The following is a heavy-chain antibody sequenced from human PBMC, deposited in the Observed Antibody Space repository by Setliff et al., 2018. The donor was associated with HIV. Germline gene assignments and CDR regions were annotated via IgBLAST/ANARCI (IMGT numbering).Heavy chain of an antibody. D-gene: IGHD3-22*01. Sequence: GGSLRLSCAASGFTFSDYSMNWFRQTPGKGLEWVSFIHSSSSRIYYADSVKGRFIISRDNAKNALYLQMNSLRAEDTAVYYCARDWGEHYDSSGFSSWGQGTLVTVSS. CDR1: GFTFSDYS. CDR3: ARDWGEHYDSSGFSS. V-gene: IGHV3-48*04. J-gene: IGHJ5*02. CDR2: IHSSSSRI.